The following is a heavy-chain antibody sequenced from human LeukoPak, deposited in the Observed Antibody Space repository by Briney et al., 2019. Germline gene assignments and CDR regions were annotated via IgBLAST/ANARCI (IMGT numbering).Heavy chain of an antibody. V-gene: IGHV1-18*01. D-gene: IGHD3-10*01. CDR1: GYTFINND. Sequence: ASVKVSCKASGYTFINNDINWVRRATGQGLEWMGWMNPNSGNTNYAQKLQGRVTMTTDTSTSTAYMELRSLRSDDTAVYYCARDDPTNYYGSGSYYMGGAFDIWGQGTMVTVSS. CDR3: ARDDPTNYYGSGSYYMGGAFDI. J-gene: IGHJ3*02. CDR2: MNPNSGNT.